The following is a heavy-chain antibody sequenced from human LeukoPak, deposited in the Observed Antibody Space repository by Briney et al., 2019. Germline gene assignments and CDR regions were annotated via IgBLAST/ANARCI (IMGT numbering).Heavy chain of an antibody. D-gene: IGHD3-22*01. CDR2: MNPNSGNT. CDR3: ASLSYYYDSSGRSWYYYYGMDV. V-gene: IGHV1-8*01. Sequence: ASVKVSCKASGYTFTSYDINCVRQATGQGLEWMGWMNPNSGNTGYAQKFQGRVTMTRNTSISTAYMELSSLRSEDTAVYYCASLSYYYDSSGRSWYYYYGMDVWGQGTTVTVSS. CDR1: GYTFTSYD. J-gene: IGHJ6*02.